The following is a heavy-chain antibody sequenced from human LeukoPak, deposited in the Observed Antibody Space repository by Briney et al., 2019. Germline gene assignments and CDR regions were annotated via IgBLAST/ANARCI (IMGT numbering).Heavy chain of an antibody. CDR2: IKQDGSEK. J-gene: IGHJ6*03. V-gene: IGHV3-7*01. CDR3: ASQNSGSYYYYYYMDV. D-gene: IGHD3-10*01. CDR1: GFTFSSYW. Sequence: PGGSLRLSCAASGFTFSSYWMSWVRQAPGKGLEWVANIKQDGSEKYYVDSVKGRFTISRDNAKNTLYLQMNSLRAEDTAVYYCASQNSGSYYYYYYMDVWGKGTTVTISS.